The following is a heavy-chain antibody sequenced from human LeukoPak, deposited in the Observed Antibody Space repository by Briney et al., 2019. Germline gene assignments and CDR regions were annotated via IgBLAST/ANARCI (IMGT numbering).Heavy chain of an antibody. J-gene: IGHJ6*03. V-gene: IGHV1-69*05. CDR1: GGTFSSYA. CDR2: IIPIFGTA. CDR3: ARGQSALRFLDYYMDV. Sequence: ASVKVSCKASGGTFSSYAISRVRQAPGQGLEWMGGIIPIFGTANYAQKFQGRVTITTDESTSTAYMELSSLRSEDTAVYYCARGQSALRFLDYYMDVWGKGTTVTVSS. D-gene: IGHD3-3*01.